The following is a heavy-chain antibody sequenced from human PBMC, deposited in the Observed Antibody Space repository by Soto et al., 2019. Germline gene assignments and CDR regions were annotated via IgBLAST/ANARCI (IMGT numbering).Heavy chain of an antibody. J-gene: IGHJ4*02. CDR2: ISGSGGST. D-gene: IGHD1-7*01. CDR3: AKDDDWNLRRFDY. V-gene: IGHV3-23*01. CDR1: GFTFSSYA. Sequence: GGSLRLSCAASGFTFSSYAMSWVREAPGKGLGWVSAISGSGGSTYYADSVKGRFTISREDSKNTLYLQMNSLRDEDTAVYYCAKDDDWNLRRFDYWGQGSLVTVSS.